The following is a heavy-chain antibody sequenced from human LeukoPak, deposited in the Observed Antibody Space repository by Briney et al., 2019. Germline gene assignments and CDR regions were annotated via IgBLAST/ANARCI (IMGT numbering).Heavy chain of an antibody. CDR3: AREVGNSYYYYYMDV. J-gene: IGHJ6*03. D-gene: IGHD1-14*01. V-gene: IGHV4-39*07. CDR2: ISHSGTT. CDR1: GVSFSSYIYP. Sequence: SETLSLTCTVSGVSFSSYIYPWGWIRQPPGKGLEWIGSISHSGTTCYNPSLKSRVTISIDTSKSQFSLKLNSVTAADTAVYYCAREVGNSYYYYYMDVWGRGTTVTVSS.